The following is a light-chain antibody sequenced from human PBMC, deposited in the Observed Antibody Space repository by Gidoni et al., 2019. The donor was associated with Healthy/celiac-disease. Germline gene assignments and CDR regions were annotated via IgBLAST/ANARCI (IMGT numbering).Light chain of an antibody. CDR2: QDS. CDR3: QARDSSTVV. CDR1: KLGDKY. J-gene: IGLJ2*01. V-gene: IGLV3-1*01. Sequence: SYELTQPPSVSVSPGQTASIPCSGDKLGDKYACWYQQKPGQSPVLVIYQDSKRPSGIPERFSGSNSGNTATLTISGTQAMDEADYYCQARDSSTVVFGGGTKLTGL.